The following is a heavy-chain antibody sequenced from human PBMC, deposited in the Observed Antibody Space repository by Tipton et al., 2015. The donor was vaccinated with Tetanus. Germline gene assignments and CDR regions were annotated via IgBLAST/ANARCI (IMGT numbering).Heavy chain of an antibody. CDR3: AKDRRTYDFWSGHYRGLYGMDV. Sequence: SLRLSCAASGFTIEDYAMHWVRQAPGKGLEWISSISWDSGSIVYADSVKGRFSISRDNAENSLYLQMNRLRAEDTALYYCAKDRRTYDFWSGHYRGLYGMDVWGQGTTVTVSS. CDR1: GFTIEDYA. J-gene: IGHJ6*02. D-gene: IGHD3-3*01. V-gene: IGHV3-9*01. CDR2: ISWDSGSI.